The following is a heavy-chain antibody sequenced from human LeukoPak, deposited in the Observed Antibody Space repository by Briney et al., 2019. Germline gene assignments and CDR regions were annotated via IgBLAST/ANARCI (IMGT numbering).Heavy chain of an antibody. Sequence: GGSLRLSCAASGFTFSDYFMTWMRQAPGKGLEWVSYISSSGTTIYYADSVKGRFTISRDNAKNSLYVQMNSLRAEDTAVYYCAKGETSLWFGELFAYYYGMDVWGQGTTVTVSS. CDR2: ISSSGTTI. J-gene: IGHJ6*02. V-gene: IGHV3-11*01. D-gene: IGHD3-10*01. CDR3: AKGETSLWFGELFAYYYGMDV. CDR1: GFTFSDYF.